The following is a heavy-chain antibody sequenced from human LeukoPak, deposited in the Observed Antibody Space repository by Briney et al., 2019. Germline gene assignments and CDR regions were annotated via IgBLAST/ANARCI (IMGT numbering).Heavy chain of an antibody. CDR1: GYSISSGYY. Sequence: SETLSLTCTVSGYSISSGYYWGWIRQPPGKGLGWIGSIYHSGSTYYNPSLKSRVTISVDTSKNQFSLKLSSVTAADTAVYYCAREDITMVRGVKSRYMDVWGKGTTVTVSS. V-gene: IGHV4-38-2*02. CDR2: IYHSGST. J-gene: IGHJ6*03. CDR3: AREDITMVRGVKSRYMDV. D-gene: IGHD3-10*01.